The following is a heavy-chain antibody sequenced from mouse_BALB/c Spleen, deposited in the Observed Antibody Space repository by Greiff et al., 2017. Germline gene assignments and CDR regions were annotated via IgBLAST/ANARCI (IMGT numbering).Heavy chain of an antibody. CDR3: ARHGVLRLRDYAMDY. J-gene: IGHJ4*01. Sequence: EVKLMESGGGLVQPGGSLKLSCAASGFTFSSYTMSWVRQTPEKRLEWVAYISNGGGSTYYPDTVKGRFTISRDNAKNTLYLQMSSLKSEDTAMYYCARHGVLRLRDYAMDYWGQGTSVTVSS. D-gene: IGHD1-2*01. CDR2: ISNGGGST. V-gene: IGHV5-12-2*01. CDR1: GFTFSSYT.